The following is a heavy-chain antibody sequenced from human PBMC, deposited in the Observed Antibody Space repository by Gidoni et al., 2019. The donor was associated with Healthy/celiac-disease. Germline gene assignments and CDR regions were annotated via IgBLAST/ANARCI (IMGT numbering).Heavy chain of an antibody. Sequence: QVQLVQSGAEVKKPGASVKVSCKASGYTFTGYYMHWVRQAPGQGLEWMGWINPNSGGTNYAQKFQGRVTMTRDTSISTAYMELSRLRSDNTAVYYCAREWVFRYSSSSGGFFDYWGQGTLVTVSS. D-gene: IGHD6-6*01. CDR2: INPNSGGT. CDR3: AREWVFRYSSSSGGFFDY. V-gene: IGHV1-2*02. CDR1: GYTFTGYY. J-gene: IGHJ4*02.